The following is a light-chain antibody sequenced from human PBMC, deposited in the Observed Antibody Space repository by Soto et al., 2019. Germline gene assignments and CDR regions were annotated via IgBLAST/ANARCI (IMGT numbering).Light chain of an antibody. Sequence: EVVVTQSPATLSVSPGERAXLSCRASQSVSDYLAWYQHKPGQAPRLLIYRASIRATGIPARFTGSGSGTEFTLTISSLQSEDFALYYCHQYNNWPPGTFGQGTKVDIK. V-gene: IGKV3-15*01. CDR1: QSVSDY. J-gene: IGKJ1*01. CDR3: HQYNNWPPGT. CDR2: RAS.